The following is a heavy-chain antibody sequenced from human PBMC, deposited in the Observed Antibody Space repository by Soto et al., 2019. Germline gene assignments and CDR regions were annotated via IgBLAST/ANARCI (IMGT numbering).Heavy chain of an antibody. J-gene: IGHJ4*02. CDR2: INPNSGGT. D-gene: IGHD2-2*03. CDR1: GYTFTGYY. Sequence: QVQLVQSGAEVKKPGASVKVSCKASGYTFTGYYKHWVRQAPGQGLEWMGWINPNSGGTNYAQKFQGWITMTRDTSIKTAYMELGRLRSDDTAVYYCAKDLLDLAPGGFDYWGQGTLVTVSS. CDR3: AKDLLDLAPGGFDY. V-gene: IGHV1-2*04.